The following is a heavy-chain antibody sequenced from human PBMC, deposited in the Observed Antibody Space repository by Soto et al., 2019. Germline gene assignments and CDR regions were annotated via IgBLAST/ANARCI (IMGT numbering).Heavy chain of an antibody. CDR3: TTGYNWNSVYHYMDV. CDR2: IKSKTDGGTT. Sequence: PGGSLRLSCAASGFTFSNAWMSWVRLAPGKGLEWVGRIKSKTDGGTTDYAAPVKGRFTISRDDSKNTLYLQMNSLKTEDTAVYYCTTGYNWNSVYHYMDVWGKGTTVTVSS. J-gene: IGHJ6*03. V-gene: IGHV3-15*01. CDR1: GFTFSNAW. D-gene: IGHD1-7*01.